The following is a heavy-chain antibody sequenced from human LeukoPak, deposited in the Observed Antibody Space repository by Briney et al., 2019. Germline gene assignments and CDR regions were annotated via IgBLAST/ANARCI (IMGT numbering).Heavy chain of an antibody. D-gene: IGHD6-19*01. CDR3: AKASQWLVQNFDY. Sequence: GGSLRLSCAASGFTFDDYGMSWVRQAPGKGLEWVSVIYSGGSTYYADSVKGRFTISRDNSKNTLYLQMNSLRAEDTAVYYCAKASQWLVQNFDYWGQGTLVTVSS. CDR2: IYSGGST. V-gene: IGHV3-66*01. J-gene: IGHJ4*02. CDR1: GFTFDDYG.